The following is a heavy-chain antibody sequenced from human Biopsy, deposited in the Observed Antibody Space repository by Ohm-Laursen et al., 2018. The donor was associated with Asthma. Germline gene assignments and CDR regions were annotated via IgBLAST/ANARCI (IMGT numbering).Heavy chain of an antibody. Sequence: GASVKVSCKASGYNFIRHSLSWVRQAPGQGPEWMGGIIPIFGTANYAQKFQGRVTITADESTSTAYMELSSLRSEDTAVYYCARSSHINWGGYFDYWGQGTLVTVSS. J-gene: IGHJ4*02. V-gene: IGHV1-69*13. CDR2: IIPIFGTA. CDR3: ARSSHINWGGYFDY. CDR1: GYNFIRHS. D-gene: IGHD7-27*01.